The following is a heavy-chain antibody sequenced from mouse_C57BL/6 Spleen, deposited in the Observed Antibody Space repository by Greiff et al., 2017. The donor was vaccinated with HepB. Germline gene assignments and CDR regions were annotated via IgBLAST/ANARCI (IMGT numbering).Heavy chain of an antibody. D-gene: IGHD1-1*01. CDR3: AKGRDYGSPCFDY. J-gene: IGHJ2*01. Sequence: VQLQQSGPGLVQPSQSLSITCTVSGFSLTSYGVHWVRQSPGKGLEWLGVIWRGGSTDYNAAFMSRLSITKDNSKSQVFFKMNSLQADDTAIYYCAKGRDYGSPCFDYWGQGTTLTVSS. V-gene: IGHV2-5*01. CDR2: IWRGGST. CDR1: GFSLTSYG.